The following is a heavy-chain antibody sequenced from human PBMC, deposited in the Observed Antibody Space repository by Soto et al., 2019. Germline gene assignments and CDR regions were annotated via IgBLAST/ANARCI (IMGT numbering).Heavy chain of an antibody. CDR1: GYTFTGYY. Sequence: ASVKVSCKASGYTFTGYYMHWVRQAPGQGLEWMGWINPNSGGTNYAQKFQGRVTMTRDTSISTAYMELSRLRSDDTAVYYCARVRWELSAEYFQHWGQGTLVTVSS. D-gene: IGHD1-26*01. CDR2: INPNSGGT. CDR3: ARVRWELSAEYFQH. V-gene: IGHV1-2*02. J-gene: IGHJ1*01.